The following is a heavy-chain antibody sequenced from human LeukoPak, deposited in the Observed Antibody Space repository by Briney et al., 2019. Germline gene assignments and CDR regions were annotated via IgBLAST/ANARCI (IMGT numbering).Heavy chain of an antibody. Sequence: PSETLSLTCTASGGSISSSSYYWGWIRQPPGKGLEWIGNIYYSGSSYYNPSRKSRATISVDTSKNQFSLKLSSVTAADTAVYYCARQSLYSSSWHANNWFDPWGQGTLVTVSS. D-gene: IGHD6-13*01. CDR3: ARQSLYSSSWHANNWFDP. J-gene: IGHJ5*02. CDR2: IYYSGSS. CDR1: GGSISSSSYY. V-gene: IGHV4-39*01.